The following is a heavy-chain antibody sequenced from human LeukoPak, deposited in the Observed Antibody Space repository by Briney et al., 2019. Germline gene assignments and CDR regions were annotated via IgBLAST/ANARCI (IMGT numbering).Heavy chain of an antibody. V-gene: IGHV3-23*01. D-gene: IGHD3-22*01. J-gene: IGHJ4*02. CDR1: GFTFSSYG. Sequence: GGSLRLSCAASGFTFSSYGMSWVRQAPGKGLEWVSAISGSGGSTYYADSVKGRFTISRDNSKNTLYLQMNSLRAEDTAVYYCAKANSGFQWYFDYWGQGTLVTVSS. CDR3: AKANSGFQWYFDY. CDR2: ISGSGGST.